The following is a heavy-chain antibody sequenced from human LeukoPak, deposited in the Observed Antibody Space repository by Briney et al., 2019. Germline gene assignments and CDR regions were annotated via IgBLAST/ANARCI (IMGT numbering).Heavy chain of an antibody. J-gene: IGHJ4*02. CDR1: GFTFSSYA. CDR2: IKFDGREE. Sequence: GGSLRLSCAASGFTFSSYAMSWVRQAPGKGLERVANIKFDGREEYYVDSVRGRFTISRDNTKNSLYLQMNSLRADDTAIYYYTRDAYCGADCYYFDYWGQGALVTVSS. V-gene: IGHV3-7*04. D-gene: IGHD2-21*02. CDR3: TRDAYCGADCYYFDY.